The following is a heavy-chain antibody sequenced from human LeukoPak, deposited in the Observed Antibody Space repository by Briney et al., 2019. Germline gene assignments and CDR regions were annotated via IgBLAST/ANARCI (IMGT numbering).Heavy chain of an antibody. V-gene: IGHV1-69*01. Sequence: SVQLSSMASGGTFISYAISWVRQAPGQGREWMRGIIPIFGTANYAQKFQGRVTITADESTSTAYMELSSLRSEDTAVYYCARGAVWDYDSSGYYYYYGMDVWGQGTTVTVSS. CDR2: IIPIFGTA. CDR1: GGTFISYA. D-gene: IGHD3-22*01. CDR3: ARGAVWDYDSSGYYYYYGMDV. J-gene: IGHJ6*02.